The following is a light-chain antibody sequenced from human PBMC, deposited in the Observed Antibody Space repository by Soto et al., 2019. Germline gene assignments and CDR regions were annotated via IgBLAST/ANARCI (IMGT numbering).Light chain of an antibody. CDR3: QQYNNWPPAWT. J-gene: IGKJ1*01. Sequence: EIVMKQSPATLSVSPGERATLSCRASQSVSSNLAWYQQKPGQAPRLLIYGASTRATGIPARFSGSGSGTEFTLTISSLQSEDFAVYYCQQYNNWPPAWTFGQGTKVEIK. CDR2: GAS. CDR1: QSVSSN. V-gene: IGKV3-15*01.